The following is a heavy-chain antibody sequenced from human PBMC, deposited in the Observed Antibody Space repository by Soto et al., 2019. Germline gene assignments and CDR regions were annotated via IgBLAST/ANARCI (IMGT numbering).Heavy chain of an antibody. CDR1: GFIFSDYA. J-gene: IGHJ4*02. Sequence: GGSLRLSCSASGFIFSDYAMHWVRQAPGKGMEWVAVILFDGNKKYYADSVKGQVTISADKSISTAYLQWSSLKASDTAMYYCKRGYSGYEDYWGQGTLVTVSS. V-gene: IGHV3-30*04. CDR2: ILFDGNKK. CDR3: KRGYSGYEDY. D-gene: IGHD5-12*01.